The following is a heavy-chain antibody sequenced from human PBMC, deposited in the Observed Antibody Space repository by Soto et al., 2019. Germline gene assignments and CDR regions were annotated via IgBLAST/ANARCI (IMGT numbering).Heavy chain of an antibody. CDR1: GFTFNTYN. CDR2: ISSSSYTI. D-gene: IGHD3-10*01. Sequence: PGGSLRLSCPASGFTFNTYNMNWVRQAPGKGLEWVSYISSSSYTIKYADSVEGRFTVSRDNGKKSLYLQMNSLRDEDTAVYFCAREISLSAGSYFDYWGQGTLVTVSS. CDR3: AREISLSAGSYFDY. V-gene: IGHV3-48*02. J-gene: IGHJ4*02.